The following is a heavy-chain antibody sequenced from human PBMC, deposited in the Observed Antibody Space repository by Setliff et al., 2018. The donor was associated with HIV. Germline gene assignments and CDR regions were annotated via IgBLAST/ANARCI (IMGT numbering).Heavy chain of an antibody. CDR3: ARQNKDFADKPYYVDV. Sequence: PSETLSLTCTVSGGSISSSSSYWGWIRQSPGKGLEWIGSIFYDGRTYYNPSLKSRLTMSVDRSRTQFSLKLNSVTAADTALYYCARQNKDFADKPYYVDVWGKGTTVTVSS. CDR2: IFYDGRT. CDR1: GGSISSSSSY. J-gene: IGHJ6*03. V-gene: IGHV4-39*01.